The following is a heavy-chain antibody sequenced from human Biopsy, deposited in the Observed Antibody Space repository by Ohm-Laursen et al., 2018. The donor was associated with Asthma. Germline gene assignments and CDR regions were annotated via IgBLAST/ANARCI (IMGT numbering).Heavy chain of an antibody. CDR1: GFVFSQCG. V-gene: IGHV3-30*03. CDR2: VSSDGHNK. Sequence: SLRLSCSATGFVFSQCGMHWVRQGPGKGLEWVALVSSDGHNKYYEDSVKGRFTISRDNSRKRLYLQINRLTVEDSAVYFCARQSGQDYGDSSGFDTWGQGTKVAVSS. D-gene: IGHD3-22*01. J-gene: IGHJ3*02. CDR3: ARQSGQDYGDSSGFDT.